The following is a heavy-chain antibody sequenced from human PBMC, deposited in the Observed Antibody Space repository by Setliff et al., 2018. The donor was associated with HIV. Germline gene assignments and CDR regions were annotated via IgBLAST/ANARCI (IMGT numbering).Heavy chain of an antibody. J-gene: IGHJ4*02. V-gene: IGHV4-59*01. CDR3: ARGRDKYGPIDY. CDR1: GGSISSSY. Sequence: PSETLSLTCTVPGGSISSSYWTWTRQPPGKGLEWIGNIHYSGSTNYNPSLKSRVTISVDTSRSQFSLKLSSVTAADTAVYYCARGRDKYGPIDYWGQGTLVTVSS. D-gene: IGHD3-10*01. CDR2: IHYSGST.